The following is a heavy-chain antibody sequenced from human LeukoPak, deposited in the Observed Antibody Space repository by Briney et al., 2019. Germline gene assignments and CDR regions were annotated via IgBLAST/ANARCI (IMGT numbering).Heavy chain of an antibody. D-gene: IGHD2-2*02. CDR2: IIPILGIA. Sequence: SVQVSCKASGGTFSSYAISWVRQAPGQGLEWMGRIIPILGIANYAQKFQGRVTITADKSTSTAYMELSSLRSEDTAVYYCAAPGGDCSSTSCYTLPFDYWGQGTLVTVSS. CDR3: AAPGGDCSSTSCYTLPFDY. CDR1: GGTFSSYA. V-gene: IGHV1-69*04. J-gene: IGHJ4*02.